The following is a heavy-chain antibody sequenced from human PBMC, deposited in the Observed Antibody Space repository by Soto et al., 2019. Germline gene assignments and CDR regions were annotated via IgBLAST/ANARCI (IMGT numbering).Heavy chain of an antibody. CDR3: AKDGSSANSDWYFDL. Sequence: GGSLRLSCAASGFTFSSYAMSWVRQAPGKGLEWVSAISGSGGSTYYADSVKGRFNISRENSKNTLYLKMNSLRAEDTAVDYCAKDGSSANSDWYFDLWGSGPLV. CDR1: GFTFSSYA. V-gene: IGHV3-23*01. D-gene: IGHD6-6*01. CDR2: ISGSGGST. J-gene: IGHJ2*01.